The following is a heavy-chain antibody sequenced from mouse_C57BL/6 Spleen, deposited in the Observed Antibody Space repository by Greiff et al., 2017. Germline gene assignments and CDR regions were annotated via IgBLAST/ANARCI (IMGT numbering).Heavy chain of an antibody. V-gene: IGHV1-81*01. D-gene: IGHD4-1*01. CDR1: GYTFTSYG. Sequence: VKLQESGAELARPGASVKLSCKASGYTFTSYGISWVKQRTGPGLEWIGEIYPRSGNTYYNEKFKGKATLTADKSSSTAYMDLRRLTSEDSAVYFCARYWDYAMDYWGQGTSVTVSS. CDR2: IYPRSGNT. J-gene: IGHJ4*01. CDR3: ARYWDYAMDY.